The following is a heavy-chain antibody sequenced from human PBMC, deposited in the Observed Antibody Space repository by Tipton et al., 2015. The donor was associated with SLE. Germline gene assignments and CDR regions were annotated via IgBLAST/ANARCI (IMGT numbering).Heavy chain of an antibody. CDR1: GFTLRSVW. CDR2: IKTKTDGEAA. Sequence: GSLRLSCVASGFTLRSVWMSWVRQAPGKGLEWIGRIKTKTDGEAAQYAAPVKGRFVISRDDSKNTLYLQMNSLKTEDTAVYYCTTDSVFLVASFDALDLWGQGTVVTVS. V-gene: IGHV3-15*01. J-gene: IGHJ3*01. CDR3: TTDSVFLVASFDALDL.